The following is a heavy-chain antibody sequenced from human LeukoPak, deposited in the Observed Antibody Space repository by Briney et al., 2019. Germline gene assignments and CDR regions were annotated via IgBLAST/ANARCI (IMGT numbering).Heavy chain of an antibody. Sequence: GGSLRLSCTASGFNFSSYAMNWVRQAPGKGLEWVSVISDNGGSTYYADSVKGRFTISRDNSKNTLYLQMNSLTAEDTAVYYCTRTIFGVTHGFDIWGQGTMVTVSS. CDR2: ISDNGGST. J-gene: IGHJ3*02. CDR3: TRTIFGVTHGFDI. D-gene: IGHD3-3*01. V-gene: IGHV3-23*01. CDR1: GFNFSSYA.